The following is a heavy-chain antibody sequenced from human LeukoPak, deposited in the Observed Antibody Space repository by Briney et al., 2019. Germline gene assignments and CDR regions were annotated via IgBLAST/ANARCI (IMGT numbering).Heavy chain of an antibody. CDR3: AMVRGVNYYYYMDV. Sequence: PSETLSLTCTVSGGSISSSSYYWSWIRQPAGKGLEWIGRIYTSGSTNYNPSLKSRVTMSVDTSKNQFSLKLSSVTAADTAVYYCAMVRGVNYYYYMDVWGKGTTVTVSS. CDR2: IYTSGST. V-gene: IGHV4-61*02. J-gene: IGHJ6*03. CDR1: GGSISSSSYY. D-gene: IGHD3-10*01.